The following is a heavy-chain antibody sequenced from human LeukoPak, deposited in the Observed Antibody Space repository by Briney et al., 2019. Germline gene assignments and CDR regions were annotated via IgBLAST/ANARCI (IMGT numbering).Heavy chain of an antibody. CDR2: INSDGSEG. J-gene: IGHJ5*01. CDR3: ARSLVGPNWFDS. V-gene: IGHV3-7*01. CDR1: GFTFSGFW. D-gene: IGHD1-26*01. Sequence: GGSLRLSCAVSGFTFSGFWMSWSRQAPGKGLEWVASINSDGSEGYYADVVKGRFTISRDNAKNTVYLQMDSLRAEDTGLYYCARSLVGPNWFDSWGQGTLVTVSS.